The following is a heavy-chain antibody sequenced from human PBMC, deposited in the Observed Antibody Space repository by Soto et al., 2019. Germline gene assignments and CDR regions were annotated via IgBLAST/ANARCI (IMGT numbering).Heavy chain of an antibody. D-gene: IGHD4-17*01. V-gene: IGHV2-5*02. J-gene: IGHJ6*02. CDR3: VHLMTAVTPFGMDV. CDR1: GFSLITTGSG. CDR2: IYWDDDK. Sequence: QITLKESGPTLVEPTQPLTLTCTFSGFSLITTGSGVAWVRQPPGKALEWLALIYWDDDKRYSPSLKSRLTITKDTSNNQVVPTMTHMDPVDTGTYFCVHLMTAVTPFGMDVWGQGTAVTVSS.